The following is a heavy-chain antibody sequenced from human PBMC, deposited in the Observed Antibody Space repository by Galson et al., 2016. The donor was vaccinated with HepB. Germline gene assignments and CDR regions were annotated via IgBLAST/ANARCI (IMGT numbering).Heavy chain of an antibody. CDR2: INHSGGT. Sequence: SETLSLTCAVSGASFSGYYWSWIRQPPGKGLEWIGEINHSGGTNYNPSLKSRVTISVDTSKNRFSLKLSSVTAADTAVYYCAGSGSGDFWSGDNYYYGMDVWGQGTTVTVSS. J-gene: IGHJ6*02. V-gene: IGHV4-34*01. D-gene: IGHD3-3*01. CDR3: AGSGSGDFWSGDNYYYGMDV. CDR1: GASFSGYY.